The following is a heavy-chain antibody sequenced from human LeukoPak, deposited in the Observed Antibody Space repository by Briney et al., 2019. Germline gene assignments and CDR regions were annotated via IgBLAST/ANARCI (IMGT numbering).Heavy chain of an antibody. CDR2: INHSGST. CDR3: ASGPIGRYYFDY. D-gene: IGHD1-1*01. J-gene: IGHJ4*02. Sequence: SETLSLTCAVYGGSFSGYYWSWIRQPPGKGLEWIGEINHSGSTNYNPSLKSRVTISVDTSKNQFSLKLSSVTAADTAVYYCASGPIGRYYFDYWGQGTLVTVSS. V-gene: IGHV4-34*01. CDR1: GGSFSGYY.